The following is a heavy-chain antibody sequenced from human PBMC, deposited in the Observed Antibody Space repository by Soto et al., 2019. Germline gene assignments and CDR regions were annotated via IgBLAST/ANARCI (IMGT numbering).Heavy chain of an antibody. CDR1: GFTFSTYW. CDR2: IKQDGSER. CDR3: ATDSGTSDS. J-gene: IGHJ5*01. D-gene: IGHD1-1*01. Sequence: LRLSCAASGFTFSTYWMSWVRQAPGKGLEWVANIKQDGSERYYVDSVKGRFTISRDNAKNSLYLQMNSLRAEDTALYYCATDSGTSDSWGQGTLVTVSS. V-gene: IGHV3-7*01.